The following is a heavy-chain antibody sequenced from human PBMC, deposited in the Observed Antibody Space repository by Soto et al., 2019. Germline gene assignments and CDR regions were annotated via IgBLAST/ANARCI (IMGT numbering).Heavy chain of an antibody. D-gene: IGHD2-2*01. CDR1: GFTFSSYA. Sequence: QVQLVESGGGVVQPGRSLRLSCAASGFTFSSYAMHWVRQAPGKGLEWVAVISYDGSNKYYADSVKGRFTISRDNSKNTLYLQMNSLRAEDTAVYYCARDGGIVVVPAATFYYDGMDVWGQGTTVTVSS. CDR3: ARDGGIVVVPAATFYYDGMDV. V-gene: IGHV3-30-3*01. J-gene: IGHJ6*02. CDR2: ISYDGSNK.